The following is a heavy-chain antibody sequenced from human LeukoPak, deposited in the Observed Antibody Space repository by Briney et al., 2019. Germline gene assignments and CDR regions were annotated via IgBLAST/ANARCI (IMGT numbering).Heavy chain of an antibody. D-gene: IGHD6-13*01. V-gene: IGHV3-21*01. J-gene: IGHJ4*02. CDR2: IRSSSSYI. CDR1: GFSFSSYT. CDR3: ARDPQGYSSSWFDY. Sequence: GGSLRLSCAASGFSFSSYTMNWVRQAPGKGLEWVSSIRSSSSYIYYADSLKGRFTISRDNAKNSLYLQMDSLRAEDTAVYYCARDPQGYSSSWFDYWGQGTLVTVSS.